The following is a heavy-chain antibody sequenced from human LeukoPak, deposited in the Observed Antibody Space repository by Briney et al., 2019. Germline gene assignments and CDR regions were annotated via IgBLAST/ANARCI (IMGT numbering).Heavy chain of an antibody. CDR1: GYTFTGYY. CDR3: ARRYDFWSGYPTAFDY. V-gene: IGHV1-2*02. CDR2: INPNTGGT. J-gene: IGHJ4*02. Sequence: GASVKVSCKASGYTFTGYYIYWVRQAPGQGLEWMGFINPNTGGTSYAQKFQGRVTMTRDTSISTAYMKLSGLRSDDTAVYYCARRYDFWSGYPTAFDYWGQGTLVTVSS. D-gene: IGHD3-3*01.